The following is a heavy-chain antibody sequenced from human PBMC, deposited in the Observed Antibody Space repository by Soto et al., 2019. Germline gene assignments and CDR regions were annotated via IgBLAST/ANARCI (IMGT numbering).Heavy chain of an antibody. CDR2: ISWNSGSI. J-gene: IGHJ4*02. Sequence: GGSLRLSCAASGFTFDDYAMHWVRQAPGKGLEWVSGISWNSGSIGYADSVKGRFTISRDNAKNSLYLQMNSLRAEDTALYYCAKDSTYYDILTGFDYWGQGTLVTVSS. CDR1: GFTFDDYA. D-gene: IGHD3-9*01. V-gene: IGHV3-9*01. CDR3: AKDSTYYDILTGFDY.